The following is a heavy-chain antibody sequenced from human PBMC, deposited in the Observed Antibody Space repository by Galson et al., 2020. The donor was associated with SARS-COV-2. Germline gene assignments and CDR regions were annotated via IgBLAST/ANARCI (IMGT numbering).Heavy chain of an antibody. D-gene: IGHD6-19*01. Sequence: GESLKISCAASGFTFSSYGMHWVRQAPGKGLEWAAVISYDGSNKYYADSVKGRFTISRDNSKNTLYLQMNSLRAEDTAVYYCAKRRGYIAVAGTPSTYYGMDVWGQGTTVTVSS. V-gene: IGHV3-30*18. CDR3: AKRRGYIAVAGTPSTYYGMDV. CDR1: GFTFSSYG. J-gene: IGHJ6*02. CDR2: ISYDGSNK.